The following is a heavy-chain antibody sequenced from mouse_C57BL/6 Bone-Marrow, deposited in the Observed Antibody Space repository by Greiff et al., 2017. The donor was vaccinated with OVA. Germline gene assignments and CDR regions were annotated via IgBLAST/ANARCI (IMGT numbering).Heavy chain of an antibody. CDR3: TRFHAMDY. V-gene: IGHV1-15*01. CDR2: IDPETGGT. CDR1: GYTFTDYE. J-gene: IGHJ4*01. Sequence: VKLMESGAELVRPGASVTLSCKASGYTFTDYEMHWVKQTPVHGLEWIGAIDPETGGTAYNQKFKGKAILTADKSSSTAYMELRSLTSEDSAVYYCTRFHAMDYWGQGTSVTVSS.